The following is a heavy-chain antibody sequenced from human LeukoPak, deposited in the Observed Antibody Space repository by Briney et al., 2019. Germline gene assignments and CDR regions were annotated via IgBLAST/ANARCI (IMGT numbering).Heavy chain of an antibody. D-gene: IGHD3-22*01. CDR1: GFTFSDYY. CDR3: ARDWDYESSGYLNWFDP. Sequence: GGSLRLSCAAPGFTFSDYYMSWIRQAPGKGREWVSYISSSGSTIYYADSVKGRFTISRDNAKNSLYLQMNSLRAEDTAVYYCARDWDYESSGYLNWFDPWGQGTLVTVSS. J-gene: IGHJ5*02. CDR2: ISSSGSTI. V-gene: IGHV3-11*01.